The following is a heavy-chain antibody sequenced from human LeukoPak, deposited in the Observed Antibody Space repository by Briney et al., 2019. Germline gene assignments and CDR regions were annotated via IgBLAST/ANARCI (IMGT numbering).Heavy chain of an antibody. V-gene: IGHV5-10-1*01. CDR2: IDPSDSYT. CDR1: GYSFTSYW. Sequence: GESLKISCKGSGYSFTSYWITWVRQMPGKGLEWMGRIDPSDSYTNYSPSFQGHVTISTDKSISTAYLQWSSLKASDTAMYYCARVWSGNSDYWGQGTLATVSS. J-gene: IGHJ4*02. CDR3: ARVWSGNSDY. D-gene: IGHD3-3*01.